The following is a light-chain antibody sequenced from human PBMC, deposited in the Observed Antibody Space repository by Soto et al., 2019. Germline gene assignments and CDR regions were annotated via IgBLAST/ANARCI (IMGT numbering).Light chain of an antibody. CDR1: QGIAND. V-gene: IGKV1-6*01. CDR3: LQDYYYPWT. J-gene: IGKJ1*01. Sequence: AIQMTQSPSSLSASVGDSVTIVCRASQGIANDLGWYQHKPGMAPRLLIYAASTLQSGVPSRFSGSGSGTYFALTISSLQPEDFATYYCLQDYYYPWTFGQGTKVEVK. CDR2: AAS.